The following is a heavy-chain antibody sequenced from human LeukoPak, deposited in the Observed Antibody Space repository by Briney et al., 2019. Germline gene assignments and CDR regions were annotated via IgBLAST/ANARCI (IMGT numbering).Heavy chain of an antibody. Sequence: ASVKVSCKASGYTFTSYDIDWVRQATGQGLEWMGWMNPNSGNTGYAQKFQGRVTMTRNTSISTAYMELSSLRFDDTAVYHCARYAMATSDYWGQGTLVTVSS. CDR3: ARYAMATSDY. D-gene: IGHD5-24*01. CDR1: GYTFTSYD. J-gene: IGHJ4*02. V-gene: IGHV1-8*01. CDR2: MNPNSGNT.